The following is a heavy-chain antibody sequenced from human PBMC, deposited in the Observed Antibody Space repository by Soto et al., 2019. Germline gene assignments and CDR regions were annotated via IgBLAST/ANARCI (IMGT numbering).Heavy chain of an antibody. D-gene: IGHD3-10*01. CDR2: ISGSGHNT. CDR1: GFIFDCYA. V-gene: IGHV3-23*01. J-gene: IGHJ6*02. CDR3: GGGPDYRNNYYYGMDV. Sequence: GGSLRLSCTASGFIFDCYAMSWVRHAPGKGLECISTISGSGHNTYYADSVKGRFSISRDSSKDTVYLQMNNLRADDTAVYFCGGGPDYRNNYYYGMDVWGQGTTVTVSS.